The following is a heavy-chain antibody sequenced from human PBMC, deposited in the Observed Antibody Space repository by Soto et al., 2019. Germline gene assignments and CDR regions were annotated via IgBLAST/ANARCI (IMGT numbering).Heavy chain of an antibody. J-gene: IGHJ3*02. CDR3: TTVEVVAAIFAFDI. Sequence: GGSLILSCAASGFTFSNAWMSWVRQAPGKGLEWVGRIKSKTDGGTTDYAAPVKGRFTISRDDSKNTLYLQMNSLKTEDTAVYYCTTVEVVAAIFAFDIWGQGTMVTVSS. CDR2: IKSKTDGGTT. D-gene: IGHD2-15*01. V-gene: IGHV3-15*01. CDR1: GFTFSNAW.